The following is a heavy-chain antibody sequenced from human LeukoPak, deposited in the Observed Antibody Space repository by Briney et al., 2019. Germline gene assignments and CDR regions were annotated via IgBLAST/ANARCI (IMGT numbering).Heavy chain of an antibody. V-gene: IGHV4-4*07. Sequence: PSETLSLTCTVSGGSISSYYWSWIRQPAGKGLEWIGRIYTSGSTNYNPSLKSRVAISVDTSKNQFSLKLSSVTAADTAVYYCARRSVEYGPCDYWGQGTLVTVSS. J-gene: IGHJ4*02. CDR1: GGSISSYY. CDR2: IYTSGST. D-gene: IGHD2-8*02. CDR3: ARRSVEYGPCDY.